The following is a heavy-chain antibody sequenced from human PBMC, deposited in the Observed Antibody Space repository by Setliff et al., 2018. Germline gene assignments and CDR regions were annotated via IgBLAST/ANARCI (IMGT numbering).Heavy chain of an antibody. Sequence: GGSLRLSCAASGFSFSGSAVYWVRQASVKGLEWIGRIRGRTDNYATAYAASVRGRFTISRDDSKNTAYLQMNSLKAEDTAVYYCTFARDGYDASDIWGQGTMVTVSS. CDR3: TFARDGYDASDI. CDR1: GFSFSGSA. CDR2: IRGRTDNYAT. D-gene: IGHD5-18*01. V-gene: IGHV3-73*01. J-gene: IGHJ3*02.